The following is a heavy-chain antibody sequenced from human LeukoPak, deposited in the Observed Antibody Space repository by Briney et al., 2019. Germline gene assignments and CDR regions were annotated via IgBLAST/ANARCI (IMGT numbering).Heavy chain of an antibody. CDR3: ARETSARGLRYFDLDAFDI. Sequence: SETLSLTCTVSGGSISSGSYYWSWIRKPAGKGLEWIGRIYTSGSTNYNPSLKSRVTISVDTSKNQFSLKLSSVTAADTAVYYCARETSARGLRYFDLDAFDIWGQGTMVTVSS. CDR1: GGSISSGSYY. J-gene: IGHJ3*02. D-gene: IGHD3-9*01. V-gene: IGHV4-61*02. CDR2: IYTSGST.